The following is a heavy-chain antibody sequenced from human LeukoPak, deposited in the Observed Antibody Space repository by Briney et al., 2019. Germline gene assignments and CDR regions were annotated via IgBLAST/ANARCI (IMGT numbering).Heavy chain of an antibody. CDR1: GFTFSSYA. J-gene: IGHJ4*02. V-gene: IGHV3-23*01. Sequence: PGGSLRLSCAASGFTFSSYAMSWVRQAPGKGLEGVSNISASGGSTFYADSVKGRFTISRDISKNTLYLQVNSLRAEDTAVYYCVKRGTTGTKEFDYWGQGTLVTVSS. CDR3: VKRGTTGTKEFDY. D-gene: IGHD1-1*01. CDR2: ISASGGST.